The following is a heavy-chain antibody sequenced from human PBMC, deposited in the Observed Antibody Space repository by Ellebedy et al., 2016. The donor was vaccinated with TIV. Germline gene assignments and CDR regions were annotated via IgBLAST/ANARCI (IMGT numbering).Heavy chain of an antibody. J-gene: IGHJ4*02. Sequence: GESLKISCAASGFTFSSYAMSWVRQAPGKGLEWVSAISGSGSTIYYADSVKGRFTISRDNAKNSVFLEMNSLRAEDSAVYYCARRVGLDFWGQGTLVTVSS. CDR2: ISGSGSTI. V-gene: IGHV3-23*01. CDR1: GFTFSSYA. D-gene: IGHD1-26*01. CDR3: ARRVGLDF.